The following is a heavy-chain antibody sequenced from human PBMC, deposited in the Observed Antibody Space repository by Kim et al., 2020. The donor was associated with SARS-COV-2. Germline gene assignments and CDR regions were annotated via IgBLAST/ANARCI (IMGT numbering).Heavy chain of an antibody. Sequence: YYAATVKGRFNISSHNASNSLYRQMNRLRAEETAVYYCARDYPTKGAFDIWGQGTMVTVSS. CDR3: ARDYPTKGAFDI. D-gene: IGHD1-26*01. J-gene: IGHJ3*02. V-gene: IGHV3-11*04.